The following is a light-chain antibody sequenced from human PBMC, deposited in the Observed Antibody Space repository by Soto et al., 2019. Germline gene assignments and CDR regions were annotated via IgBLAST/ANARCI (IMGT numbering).Light chain of an antibody. CDR3: QQSYRNPIT. CDR2: AAS. J-gene: IGKJ5*01. CDR1: QSISNY. V-gene: IGKV1-39*01. Sequence: DIQMPQSASSLSASVGASVTITGRASQSISNYLNWYQQKPGKAPNLLIHAASSLQSGVPPRFSGSGSGTDFTLTISSLQPEDFATYFCQQSYRNPITFGQGTRLDIK.